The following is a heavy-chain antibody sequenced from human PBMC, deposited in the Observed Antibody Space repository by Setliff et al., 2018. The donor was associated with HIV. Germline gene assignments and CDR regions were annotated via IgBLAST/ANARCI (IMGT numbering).Heavy chain of an antibody. CDR1: GYTFTTYG. CDR2: MNPNSGNT. V-gene: IGHV1-8*02. CDR3: ARGDSVDAFDI. J-gene: IGHJ3*02. D-gene: IGHD2-15*01. Sequence: GASVKVSCKPSGYTFTTYGLSWVRQAPGQGLEWMGWMNPNSGNTGYAQKFQGRVTMTRNTSISTAYMELSSLRSEDTAVYYCARGDSVDAFDIWGQGTMVTVSS.